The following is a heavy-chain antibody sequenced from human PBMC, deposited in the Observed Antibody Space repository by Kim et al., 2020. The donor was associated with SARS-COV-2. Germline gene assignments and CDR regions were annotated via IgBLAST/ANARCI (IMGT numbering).Heavy chain of an antibody. CDR3: ALCFTMVRGVLDY. CDR1: GFTFSSYA. CDR2: IGGSGGST. J-gene: IGHJ4*02. D-gene: IGHD3-10*01. V-gene: IGHV3-23*01. Sequence: GGSLRLSCAASGFTFSSYAMSWVRQAPGKGLEWVSAIGGSGGSTYYADSVKGRFTISRDNSKNTLYLQMNSLRAEDTAVYYCALCFTMVRGVLDYWGQGTLVTVSS.